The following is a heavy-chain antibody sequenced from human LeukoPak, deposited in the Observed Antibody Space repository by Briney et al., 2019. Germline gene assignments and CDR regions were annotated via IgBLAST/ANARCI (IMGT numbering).Heavy chain of an antibody. J-gene: IGHJ4*02. CDR3: ARGSSGTGYYNVGY. CDR2: IVVGSGNT. Sequence: GASVKVSCKASGFTFTSSAMQWVRQARGQRLEWIGWIVVGSGNTNYAQKFQERVTITRDMSTSTAYMELSSLRSEDTAVYYCARGSSGTGYYNVGYWGQGTLVTVSS. D-gene: IGHD3-9*01. CDR1: GFTFTSSA. V-gene: IGHV1-58*02.